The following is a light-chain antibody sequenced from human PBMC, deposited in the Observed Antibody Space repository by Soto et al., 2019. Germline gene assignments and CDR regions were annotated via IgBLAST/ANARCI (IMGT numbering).Light chain of an antibody. CDR1: SSEVGGYSY. CDR3: SSYTSSTTFV. J-gene: IGLJ1*01. Sequence: QSVLTQPPSVSGSPGQSITISCTGNSSEVGGYSYVSWYQQHPGKAPKLMISEVSNRPSGVSGRFSGSKSGNTASLTISGLQAEDEADYYCSSYTSSTTFVFGTGTKVTVL. CDR2: EVS. V-gene: IGLV2-14*03.